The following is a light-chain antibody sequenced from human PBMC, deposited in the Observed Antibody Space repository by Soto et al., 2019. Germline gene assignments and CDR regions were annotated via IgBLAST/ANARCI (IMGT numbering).Light chain of an antibody. CDR1: QSVSSY. J-gene: IGKJ4*01. CDR2: DAS. V-gene: IGKV3-11*01. Sequence: EVVLTQSPATLSLSPGDRATLSCRASQSVSSYFAWYQQKPGQAPRLLIYDASNRATGIPARFSGSGSGTDFTLTISSLEAEDFAVYYCQRYNRWPLSFGGGTKVEIK. CDR3: QRYNRWPLS.